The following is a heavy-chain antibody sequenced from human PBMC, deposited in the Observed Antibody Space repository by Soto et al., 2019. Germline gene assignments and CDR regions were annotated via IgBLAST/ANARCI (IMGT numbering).Heavy chain of an antibody. CDR1: GGSISSYY. Sequence: SETLSLTCTVSGGSISSYYWSWIRQPPGKGLEWIGYIYYSGSTNYNPSLKSRVTVSVDTSKNQFSLKLSSVTAADTAVYYCARVYYDFWSGYQRYYYYYYGMDVWGQGTTVTVSS. CDR3: ARVYYDFWSGYQRYYYYYYGMDV. D-gene: IGHD3-3*01. V-gene: IGHV4-59*01. J-gene: IGHJ6*02. CDR2: IYYSGST.